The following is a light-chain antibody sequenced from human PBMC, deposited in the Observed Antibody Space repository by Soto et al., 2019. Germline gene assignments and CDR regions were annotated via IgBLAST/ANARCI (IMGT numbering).Light chain of an antibody. V-gene: IGLV4-69*01. Sequence: QLVLTQPPSASASLGGSVKLTCTLSRGHSNYAIAWHQQQPEKGPRNLMNLNSDGSHTKGDGIPDRFSGSSSGAERYLTISSLQSEDEADYYCQTWGTGIRVFGGGTQLTVL. CDR2: LNSDGSH. J-gene: IGLJ7*01. CDR3: QTWGTGIRV. CDR1: RGHSNYA.